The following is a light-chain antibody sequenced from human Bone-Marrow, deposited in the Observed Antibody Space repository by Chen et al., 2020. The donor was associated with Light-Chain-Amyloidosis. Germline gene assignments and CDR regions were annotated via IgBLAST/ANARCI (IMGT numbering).Light chain of an antibody. J-gene: IGLJ1*01. Sequence: QSVVTQPPSASGTPGQRVTISCSGSSSNIGSNTINWYQQLPGTAPKLLIHTNNQRPSGVPDRFSGSKSGTSASLAISGLQSDDDADYYCAAWDDNLIAYVFGTGTTVTVL. CDR3: AAWDDNLIAYV. CDR2: TNN. V-gene: IGLV1-44*01. CDR1: SSNIGSNT.